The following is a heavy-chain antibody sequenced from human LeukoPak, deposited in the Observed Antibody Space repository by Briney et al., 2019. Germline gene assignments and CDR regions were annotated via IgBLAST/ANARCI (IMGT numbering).Heavy chain of an antibody. CDR2: IYYSGST. CDR1: GGSISSGDYY. V-gene: IGHV4-39*07. J-gene: IGHJ5*02. D-gene: IGHD6-13*01. Sequence: SETLSLTCTVSGGSISSGDYYWSWIRQPPGKGLEWIGSIYYSGSTYYNPSLKSRVTISVDTSKNQFSLKLSSVTAADTAVYYCARGIAAAGVWFDPWGQGTLVTVSS. CDR3: ARGIAAAGVWFDP.